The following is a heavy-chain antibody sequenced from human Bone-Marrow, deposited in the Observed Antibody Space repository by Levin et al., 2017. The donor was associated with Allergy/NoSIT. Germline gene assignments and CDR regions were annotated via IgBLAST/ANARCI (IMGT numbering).Heavy chain of an antibody. CDR3: ARGHQAALRWVISSHYYGLDV. J-gene: IGHJ6*02. CDR2: INPNSGGT. Sequence: ASVKVSCKASGYNFTGYYIHWVRQAPGQGLEWMGWINPNSGGTIYLQEFQGRVTITRDTSISTAYMELNSLGSDDAAVYFCARGHQAALRWVISSHYYGLDVWGLGATVTVSS. CDR1: GYNFTGYY. V-gene: IGHV1-2*02. D-gene: IGHD4-23*01.